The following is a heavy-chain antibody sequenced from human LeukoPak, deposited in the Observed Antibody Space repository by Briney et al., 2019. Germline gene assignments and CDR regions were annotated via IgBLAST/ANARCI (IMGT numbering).Heavy chain of an antibody. Sequence: GGSLRLSCAASGFTFSSYWMHWVRQAPGKGLVWVSRINSDGTSTIYADSVKGRFTISRDNAKNTLYLQMNSLRAEDTAVYYCVELGSSASDLWGQGTLVTVSS. J-gene: IGHJ4*02. D-gene: IGHD2-2*01. CDR3: VELGSSASDL. CDR1: GFTFSSYW. CDR2: INSDGTST. V-gene: IGHV3-74*01.